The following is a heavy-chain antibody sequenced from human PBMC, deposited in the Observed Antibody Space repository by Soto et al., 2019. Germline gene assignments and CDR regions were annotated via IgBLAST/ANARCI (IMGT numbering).Heavy chain of an antibody. Sequence: QLQLQESGPGLVKPSETLSLTCTVSGGSISSSSYYWGWIRQPPGKGLEWIGSIYYSGSTYYNPSLKIRVTISVDTAKNQFSLKLSSVTAADTAVYYYARHAVLWGIAVAGNFDYWGQGTLVTVSS. J-gene: IGHJ4*02. CDR2: IYYSGST. D-gene: IGHD6-19*01. CDR3: ARHAVLWGIAVAGNFDY. V-gene: IGHV4-39*01. CDR1: GGSISSSSYY.